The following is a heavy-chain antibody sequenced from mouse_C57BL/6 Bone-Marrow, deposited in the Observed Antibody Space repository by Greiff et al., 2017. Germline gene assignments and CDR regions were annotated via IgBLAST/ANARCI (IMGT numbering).Heavy chain of an antibody. CDR1: GYTFTSYW. Sequence: QVQLQQPGAELVKPGASVKLSCKASGYTFTSYWMHWVKQRPGQGLEWIGMIHPNSGSTNYNEKFKSKATLTVDKSSSTAYMQLSSLTSEDSAVYYCAGGTMITTGYYYAMDYWGQGTSVTVSS. V-gene: IGHV1-64*01. CDR2: IHPNSGST. D-gene: IGHD2-4*01. J-gene: IGHJ4*01. CDR3: AGGTMITTGYYYAMDY.